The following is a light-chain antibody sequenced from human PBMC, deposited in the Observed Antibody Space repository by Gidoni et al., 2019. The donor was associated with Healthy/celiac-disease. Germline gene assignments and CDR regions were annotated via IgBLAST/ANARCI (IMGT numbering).Light chain of an antibody. CDR3: QQYDNLPSIT. V-gene: IGKV1-33*01. CDR1: QDISNY. Sequence: IQMTQSPSSLSASVGDRVTITCQASQDISNYLNWYQQKTGKAPKLLIYDASNLETGVPSRFSGSGSGTDFTFTISSLQPEDIATYYCQQYDNLPSITFGQGTRLEIK. CDR2: DAS. J-gene: IGKJ5*01.